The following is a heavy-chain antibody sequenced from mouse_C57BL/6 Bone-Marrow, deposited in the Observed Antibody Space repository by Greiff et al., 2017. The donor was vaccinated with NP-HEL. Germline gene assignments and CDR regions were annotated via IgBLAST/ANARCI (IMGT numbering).Heavy chain of an antibody. CDR1: GYTFTSYG. Sequence: VQLVESGAELARPGASVKLSCKASGYTFTSYGISWVKQRTGQGLEWIGEIYPRSGNTYYNEKFKGKATLTADKSSSTAYMELRSLTSEDSAVYFCARRGAQATDFDYWGQGTTLTVSS. CDR2: IYPRSGNT. V-gene: IGHV1-81*01. D-gene: IGHD3-2*02. CDR3: ARRGAQATDFDY. J-gene: IGHJ2*01.